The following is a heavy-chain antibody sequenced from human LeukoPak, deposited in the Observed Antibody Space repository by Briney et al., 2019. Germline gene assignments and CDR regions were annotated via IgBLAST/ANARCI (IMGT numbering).Heavy chain of an antibody. D-gene: IGHD5-12*01. CDR2: IKQDGSEK. J-gene: IGHJ6*03. V-gene: IGHV3-7*01. CDR3: ARVVDIVATNMDV. Sequence: GGSLRLSCAASGFTFSSYSMNWVRQAPGKGLEWVANIKQDGSEKYYVDSVKGRFTISRDNAKNSLYLQMNSLRAEDTAVYYCARVVDIVATNMDVWGKGTTVTVSS. CDR1: GFTFSSYS.